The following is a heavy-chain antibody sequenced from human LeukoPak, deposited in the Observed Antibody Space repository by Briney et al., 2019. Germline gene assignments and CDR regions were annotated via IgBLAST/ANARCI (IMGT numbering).Heavy chain of an antibody. CDR2: IYYSGST. J-gene: IGHJ4*02. V-gene: IGHV4-39*01. D-gene: IGHD3-16*01. CDR1: GGSISSSSYY. Sequence: PSETLSLTCTVSGGSISSSSYYWGWIRQPPGKGLEWIGSIYYSGSTYYNPSLKSRVTISVDTSKNQFSLKLSSVTAADTAVYYCATTPLSILAGGSPSWGQGTLVTVSS. CDR3: ATTPLSILAGGSPS.